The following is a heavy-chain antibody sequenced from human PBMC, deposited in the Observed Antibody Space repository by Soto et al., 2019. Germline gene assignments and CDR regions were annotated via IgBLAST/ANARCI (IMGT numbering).Heavy chain of an antibody. CDR3: ACDYVDIVATIMDY. Sequence: QVQLVQSGAEVKKPGSSVKVSCKASGGTFSSYAISWVRQAPGQGLEWMGGIIPIFGTANYAQKFQGRVTITADKSTSTAYMELSSLGSEDTAVYYCACDYVDIVATIMDYWGQGTLVTVSS. V-gene: IGHV1-69*06. CDR1: GGTFSSYA. CDR2: IIPIFGTA. J-gene: IGHJ4*02. D-gene: IGHD5-12*01.